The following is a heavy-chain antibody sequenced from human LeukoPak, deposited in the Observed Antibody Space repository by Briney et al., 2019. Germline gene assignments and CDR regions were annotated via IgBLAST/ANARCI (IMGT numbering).Heavy chain of an antibody. CDR2: ISGGSGGT. D-gene: IGHD3-22*01. CDR1: EFTFSSYA. J-gene: IGHJ4*02. CDR3: ARHTYYDASGSFDY. V-gene: IGHV3-23*01. Sequence: PGGSLRHSYAASEFTFSSYAMRGVRQPPGKGLEWVSTISGGSGGTYYADSVKGRFTIYRDNSKNTLYLHMNSLRAEDTALYYCARHTYYDASGSFDYWGQGTLVTVSS.